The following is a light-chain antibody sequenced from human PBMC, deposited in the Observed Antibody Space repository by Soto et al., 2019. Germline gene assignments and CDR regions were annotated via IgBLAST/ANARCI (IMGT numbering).Light chain of an antibody. CDR3: TAWDDSLNGPV. J-gene: IGLJ1*01. CDR1: SSNIGSNI. V-gene: IGLV1-44*01. Sequence: QLVLTQPPSVSGTPGQRVTISCSGSSSNIGSNIVNWYQQFPGTAPRLLIYNINQRPSGVPDRFSGSKSGTSASLAISGLQSEDEADYYCTAWDDSLNGPVFGPGTKLTVL. CDR2: NIN.